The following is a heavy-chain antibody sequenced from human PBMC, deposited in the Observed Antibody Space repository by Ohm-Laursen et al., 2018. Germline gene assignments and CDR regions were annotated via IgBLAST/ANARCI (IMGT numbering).Heavy chain of an antibody. V-gene: IGHV4-31*03. D-gene: IGHD2-21*02. J-gene: IGHJ4*02. CDR2: IYYSGST. CDR1: GGSISSGGYY. CDR3: ARGRWVTPFDY. Sequence: SQTLSLTCTVSGGSISSGGYYWSWIRQHPGKGLEWIGYIYYSGSTNYNPSLKSRVTISVDASKNQFSLNLSSVTAADTAVYYCARGRWVTPFDYWGQGALVTVSS.